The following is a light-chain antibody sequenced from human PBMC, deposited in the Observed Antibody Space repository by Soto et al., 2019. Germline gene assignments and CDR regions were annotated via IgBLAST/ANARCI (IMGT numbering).Light chain of an antibody. Sequence: DIQMTQSPSSLSASVGGSVTITCRASQSIGTYLNWYQQESGRAPKLLICAASSLQSGVPSRFSGSGSGVNFTLSVSNLQPEDFATYYCQQTFSVPPTFGGGTKVDLK. J-gene: IGKJ4*01. CDR2: AAS. CDR1: QSIGTY. V-gene: IGKV1-39*01. CDR3: QQTFSVPPT.